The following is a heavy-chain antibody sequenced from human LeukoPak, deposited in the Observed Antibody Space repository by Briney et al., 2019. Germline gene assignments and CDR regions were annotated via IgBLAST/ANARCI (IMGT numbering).Heavy chain of an antibody. CDR1: GFIFSDYW. Sequence: GGSLRLSCAASGFIFSDYWMYWVRKAPGKGLVWVSRINTDGGFTRYADSVQGRFIISRDTAKNTLFLQMNSLRAEDTAVYYCAREAKVGGALQYWGQGILVTVSS. J-gene: IGHJ4*02. V-gene: IGHV3-74*01. CDR2: INTDGGFT. CDR3: AREAKVGGALQY. D-gene: IGHD1-26*01.